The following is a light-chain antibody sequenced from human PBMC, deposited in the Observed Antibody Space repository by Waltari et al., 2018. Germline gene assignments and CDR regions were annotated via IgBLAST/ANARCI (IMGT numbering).Light chain of an antibody. Sequence: QSALTQPASVSGSPGQSITISCTGTSRDIGGYNSVSWYQQHPDKAPKLIIYDVNHRPSWVSDRFSGSKSGNTASLTISGLRADDEADYYCSSYTSISTLGVFGGGTRLTVL. CDR3: SSYTSISTLGV. CDR1: SRDIGGYNS. CDR2: DVN. J-gene: IGLJ3*02. V-gene: IGLV2-14*03.